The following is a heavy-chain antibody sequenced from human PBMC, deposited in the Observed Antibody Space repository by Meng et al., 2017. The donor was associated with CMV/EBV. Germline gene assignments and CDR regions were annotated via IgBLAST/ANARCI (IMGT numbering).Heavy chain of an antibody. Sequence: SGPTLVKPTQTLTLTCTFSEFSLSTSGVGVGWIRQPPGKALEWLALIYWNDDKRYSPSLKSRLTITKDTSKNQVVLTMTNMDPVDTATYYCAHRYYDSSIGWFDPWGQGTLVTVSS. V-gene: IGHV2-5*01. CDR3: AHRYYDSSIGWFDP. CDR1: EFSLSTSGVG. CDR2: IYWNDDK. D-gene: IGHD3-22*01. J-gene: IGHJ5*02.